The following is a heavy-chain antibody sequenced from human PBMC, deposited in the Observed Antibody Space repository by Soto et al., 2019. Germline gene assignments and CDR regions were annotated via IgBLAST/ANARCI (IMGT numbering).Heavy chain of an antibody. CDR2: TNPNNGNT. CDR1: GYTFSRYD. V-gene: IGHV1-8*01. J-gene: IGHJ4*02. D-gene: IGHD4-17*01. Sequence: QVQLVQSGAEVKKPGASVKVSCKASGYTFSRYDINWVRQATGQGFEWMGWTNPNNGNTGYAQKFQGRVTMTRENSISTVYMELSSLRSEDTAVYYCARAKDGDLDYWGQGTLVTVSS. CDR3: ARAKDGDLDY.